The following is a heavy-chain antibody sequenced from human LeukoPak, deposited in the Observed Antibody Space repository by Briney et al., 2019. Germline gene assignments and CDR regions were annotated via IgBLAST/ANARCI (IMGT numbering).Heavy chain of an antibody. D-gene: IGHD3-3*01. CDR1: GVSLSSYG. Sequence: GGSLRLSCLVSGVSLSSYGMHWVRQAPGKGLEWLAWLPYDGSYNLTAASLKGRFAISRDNSKNTLYLQMNSLRAEDTAVYYCARDGLYYDFWSGFSVYYYYMDVWGKGTTVTVSS. J-gene: IGHJ6*03. CDR2: LPYDGSYN. V-gene: IGHV3-30*02. CDR3: ARDGLYYDFWSGFSVYYYYMDV.